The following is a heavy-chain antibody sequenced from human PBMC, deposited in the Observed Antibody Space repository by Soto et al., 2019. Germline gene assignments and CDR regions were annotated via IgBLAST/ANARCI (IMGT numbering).Heavy chain of an antibody. CDR2: ISSSSSYT. Sequence: QVQLVESGGGLVKPGGSLRLSCAASGFTFSDYYMSWIRQAPGKGLEWVSYISSSSSYTNYADSVKGRFTISRDNAKNSLYLQMNSLRAEDTAVYYCARDLIADRRDGYEFDYWGQGTLVTVSS. J-gene: IGHJ4*02. V-gene: IGHV3-11*05. D-gene: IGHD5-12*01. CDR1: GFTFSDYY. CDR3: ARDLIADRRDGYEFDY.